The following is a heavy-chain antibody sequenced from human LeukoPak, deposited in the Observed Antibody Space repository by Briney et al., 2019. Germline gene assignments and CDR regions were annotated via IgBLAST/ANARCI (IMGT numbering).Heavy chain of an antibody. Sequence: GRSLRLSCAASGFTFSSYGMHWVRQAPGKGLEWVSAISGSGGSTYYADSVKGRFTISRDNSKNTLYLQMNSLRAEDTAVYYCAKVAPLDYYDSSGYYYSFDYWGQGTLVTVSS. CDR1: GFTFSSYG. D-gene: IGHD3-22*01. CDR3: AKVAPLDYYDSSGYYYSFDY. V-gene: IGHV3-23*01. CDR2: ISGSGGST. J-gene: IGHJ4*02.